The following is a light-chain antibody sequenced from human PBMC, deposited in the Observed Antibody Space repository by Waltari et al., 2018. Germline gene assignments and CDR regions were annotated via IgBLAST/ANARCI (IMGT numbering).Light chain of an antibody. CDR3: CSSVGSSSFVV. CDR1: SSDIGRYDL. CDR2: QVS. V-gene: IGLV2-23*02. Sequence: QSALTQPASVSGSPGQSITISCTGTSSDIGRYDLVSWYQKHPGKAPKLIIYQVSNRPLGGFERLSGSQACNTASPTIPGLQAWDGADYSCCSSVGSSSFVVFGGGTKLTVL. J-gene: IGLJ2*01.